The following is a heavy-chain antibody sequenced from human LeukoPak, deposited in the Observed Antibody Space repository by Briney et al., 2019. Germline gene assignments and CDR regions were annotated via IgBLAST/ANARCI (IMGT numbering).Heavy chain of an antibody. J-gene: IGHJ4*02. V-gene: IGHV4-39*01. CDR2: IYYSGSS. D-gene: IGHD6-13*01. CDR1: GGPISSTNYY. CDR3: ARSNISSWYYAGHFDY. Sequence: SETLSLTCTVSGGPISSTNYYWGWIRQPPGKRPEWIGNIYYSGSSYYNPSLKSRVTISVDTSKNQFSLKLSSVTAADTAVYYCARSNISSWYYAGHFDYWGQGTLVTVSS.